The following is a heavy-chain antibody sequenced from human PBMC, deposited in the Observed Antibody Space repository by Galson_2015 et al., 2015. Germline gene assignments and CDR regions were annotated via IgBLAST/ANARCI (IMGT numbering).Heavy chain of an antibody. V-gene: IGHV4-59*02. CDR2: IYYSGST. D-gene: IGHD6-25*01. CDR1: GGSVSSYY. CDR3: ARDIGSGLPDY. Sequence: ETLSLTCTVSGGSVSSYYWSWIRPPPGRGLEWIGYIYYSGSTNYNPSLKSRVTISVDTSKNQFSLKLSSVTAADTAVYYCARDIGSGLPDYWGQGTLVTVSS. J-gene: IGHJ4*02.